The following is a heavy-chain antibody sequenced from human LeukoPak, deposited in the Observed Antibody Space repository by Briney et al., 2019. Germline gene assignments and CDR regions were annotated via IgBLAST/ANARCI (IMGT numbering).Heavy chain of an antibody. CDR3: ARELVAGTFDH. Sequence: GGSLRLSCGASEFNVNDYYMSWCRQAPGKGLEWSSDIVGSDTIVAYAGSVEGRFTISRDMAKNSLFLQMNSLRADDTAVYYCARELVAGTFDHWGQGILVTVSS. D-gene: IGHD1-7*01. CDR1: EFNVNDYY. J-gene: IGHJ5*02. V-gene: IGHV3-11*01. CDR2: IVGSDTIV.